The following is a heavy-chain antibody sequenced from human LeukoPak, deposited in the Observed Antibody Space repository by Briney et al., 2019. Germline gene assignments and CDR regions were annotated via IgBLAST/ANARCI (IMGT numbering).Heavy chain of an antibody. V-gene: IGHV4-38-2*02. CDR1: GYSISSGYY. CDR3: ARAVQLERPPPLIGYYYMDV. CDR2: IYHSGST. D-gene: IGHD1-1*01. Sequence: SETLSLTCTVSGYSISSGYYWGWIRQPPGKGLEWIGSIYHSGSTYYNPSLKSRVTISVDTSKNQSSLKLSSVTAADTAVYYCARAVQLERPPPLIGYYYMDVWGKGTTVTVSS. J-gene: IGHJ6*03.